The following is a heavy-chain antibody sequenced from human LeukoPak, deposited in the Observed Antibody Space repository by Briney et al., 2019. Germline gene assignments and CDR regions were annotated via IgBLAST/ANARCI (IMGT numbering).Heavy chain of an antibody. J-gene: IGHJ4*02. V-gene: IGHV1-18*01. CDR3: ARDLRDMYSGSYQGPKIFDY. CDR2: ISAYNGNT. Sequence: ASVKVPCKASGYTFTSYGISWVRQAPGQGLEWMGWISAYNGNTNYAQKLQGRVTMTTDTSTSTAYMELRSLRSDDTAVYYCARDLRDMYSGSYQGPKIFDYWGQGTLVTVSS. D-gene: IGHD1-26*01. CDR1: GYTFTSYG.